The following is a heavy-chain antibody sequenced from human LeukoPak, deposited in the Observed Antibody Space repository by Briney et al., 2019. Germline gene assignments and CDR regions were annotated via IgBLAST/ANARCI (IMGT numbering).Heavy chain of an antibody. J-gene: IGHJ4*02. Sequence: GGSLRLSCAASGFTFSSYWMSWVRQALGKGLEWVANIKQDGSEKYYVDSVKGRFTISRDNAKNSLYLQMNSLRAEGTAVYYCAREKYSSGHYYFDYWGQGTLVTVSS. V-gene: IGHV3-7*01. D-gene: IGHD6-19*01. CDR1: GFTFSSYW. CDR2: IKQDGSEK. CDR3: AREKYSSGHYYFDY.